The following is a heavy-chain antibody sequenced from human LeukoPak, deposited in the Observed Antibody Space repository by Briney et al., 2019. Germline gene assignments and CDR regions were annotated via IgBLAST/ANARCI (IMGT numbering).Heavy chain of an antibody. J-gene: IGHJ4*02. CDR1: GHTVIELS. CDR3: AAGEWEQLLDY. CDR2: FDPGDGKI. Sequence: ASVNVSCKVSGHTVIELSLHWVRQAPGKGLEWMGGFDPGDGKIIYAQKFQGRVTMTEDTSTETAYMEFNSLRSEDTAVYYCAAGEWEQLLDYWGQGTLVAVSS. V-gene: IGHV1-24*01. D-gene: IGHD5-24*01.